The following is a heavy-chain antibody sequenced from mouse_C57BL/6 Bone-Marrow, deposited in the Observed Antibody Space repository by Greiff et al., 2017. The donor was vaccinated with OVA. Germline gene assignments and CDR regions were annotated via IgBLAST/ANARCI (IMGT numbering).Heavy chain of an antibody. J-gene: IGHJ3*01. V-gene: IGHV1-80*01. CDR1: GYAFSSYW. Sequence: VQLQQSGAELVKPGASVKISCKASGYAFSSYWMNWVKQRPGKGLEWIGQIYPGDGDTNYNGKFKGKATLTADKSSSTAYMQLSSLTSEDSAVYFGARAPYFYGSSSWFAYWGQGTLVTVSA. CDR3: ARAPYFYGSSSWFAY. CDR2: IYPGDGDT. D-gene: IGHD1-1*01.